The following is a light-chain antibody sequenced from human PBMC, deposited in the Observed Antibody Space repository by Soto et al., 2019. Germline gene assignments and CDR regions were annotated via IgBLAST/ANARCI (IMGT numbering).Light chain of an antibody. V-gene: IGKV1-5*03. CDR3: QQYNIYSWA. Sequence: DIQMTQSPSTLSASVGDRVTITCRASQSISTWLAWYQQRAGKAPKLLIYKASNLESGVPSRISGSGSGTDFTLTISSLQPDDFASYYCQQYNIYSWAFGQGTKVEIK. CDR1: QSISTW. J-gene: IGKJ1*01. CDR2: KAS.